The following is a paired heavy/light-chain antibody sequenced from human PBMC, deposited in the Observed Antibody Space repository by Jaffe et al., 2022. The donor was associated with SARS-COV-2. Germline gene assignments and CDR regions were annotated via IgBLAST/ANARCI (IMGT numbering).Heavy chain of an antibody. CDR1: GHPSTDFA. CDR2: INVGNGNT. J-gene: IGHJ2*01. CDR3: ARDGYWSFDV. V-gene: IGHV1-3*01. Sequence: QVQLEQSGGEVKKPGASVKVSCKASGHPSTDFAVHWVRQAPGQSLEWMAWINVGNGNTNSAQKFQGRATVTRDTSTSTIYMELSSLTYEDTAVYYCARDGYWSFDVWGRGTLVSVSS.
Light chain of an antibody. CDR2: EDN. CDR1: SSDVGSYKL. J-gene: IGLJ2*01. V-gene: IGLV2-23*01. Sequence: QPALTQPASVSGSPGQSITLSCSGTSSDVGSYKLVSWYQQHPGKVPKLIIYEDNKRPSGVSNRFSGSKSGNTASLTISGLQTEDEADYYCSSYASSGTVVFGGGTKVTVL. CDR3: SSYASSGTVV.